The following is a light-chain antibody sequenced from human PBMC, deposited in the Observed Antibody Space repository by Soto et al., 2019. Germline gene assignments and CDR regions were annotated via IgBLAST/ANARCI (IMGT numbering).Light chain of an antibody. CDR1: SSNIGAAYD. Sequence: QSVLTQPPSVSGAPGQKVTISCTRSSSNIGAAYDVHWYQHLPGTAPKLLIYGNNNRPSGVPDRFSGSKSGSSASLAITVLQSEDEADYYCQSYDSSLSGWVFGGGTQLTVL. CDR2: GNN. J-gene: IGLJ3*02. CDR3: QSYDSSLSGWV. V-gene: IGLV1-40*01.